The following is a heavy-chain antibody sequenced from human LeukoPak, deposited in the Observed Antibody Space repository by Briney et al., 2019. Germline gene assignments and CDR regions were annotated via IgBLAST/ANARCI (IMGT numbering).Heavy chain of an antibody. CDR1: GFTFDDYA. CDR3: AKDWSPASGRGGYFDY. Sequence: GGSLRLSCAVSGFTFDDYAMHWVRQVPGKGLEWVSGINWNSDSIGYADSVKGRFTTSRDNAKNSLYLQMNSLRAEDTAVYYCAKDWSPASGRGGYFDYWGQGTLVTVSS. D-gene: IGHD6-13*01. CDR2: INWNSDSI. V-gene: IGHV3-9*01. J-gene: IGHJ4*02.